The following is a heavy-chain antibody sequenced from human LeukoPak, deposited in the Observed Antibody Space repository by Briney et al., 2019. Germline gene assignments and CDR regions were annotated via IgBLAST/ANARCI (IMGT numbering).Heavy chain of an antibody. CDR1: GGSISSYC. Sequence: SETLSLTCTVSGGSISSYCWSWIRQPPGKGLEWIGYIYYSGSTNYNPSLKSRVTISVDTSKNQFSLKLSSVTAADTAVYYCARDRSGSYRYFDYWGQGTLVTVSS. CDR2: IYYSGST. D-gene: IGHD1-26*01. CDR3: ARDRSGSYRYFDY. J-gene: IGHJ4*02. V-gene: IGHV4-59*01.